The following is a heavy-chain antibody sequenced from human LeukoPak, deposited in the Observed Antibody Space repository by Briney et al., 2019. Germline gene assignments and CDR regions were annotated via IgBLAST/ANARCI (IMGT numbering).Heavy chain of an antibody. V-gene: IGHV4-39*02. Sequence: PSETLSLTCTVSGGSISSSSYYWGWIRQPPGKGLEWIGSIYYSGSTYYNPSLKSRVTISVDTSKNQFSLKLNSVTPEDTAVYYCARESTCSGGSCYYFDYWGQGTLVTVSS. J-gene: IGHJ4*02. CDR1: GGSISSSSYY. CDR2: IYYSGST. D-gene: IGHD2-15*01. CDR3: ARESTCSGGSCYYFDY.